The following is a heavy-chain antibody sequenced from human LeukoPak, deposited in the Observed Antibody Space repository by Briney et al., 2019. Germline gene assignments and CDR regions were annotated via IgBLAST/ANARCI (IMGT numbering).Heavy chain of an antibody. CDR2: IYTSGST. V-gene: IGHV4-4*07. D-gene: IGHD3-22*01. Sequence: PSETLSLTCTVSGGSISSYYWSWIRQPAGKGLEWIGRIYTSGSTNCNPSLKSRVTMSVDTSKNQFSLKLSSVTAADTAVYYCARDGYYYDSSGYYSLDYWGQGTLVTVSS. CDR1: GGSISSYY. CDR3: ARDGYYYDSSGYYSLDY. J-gene: IGHJ4*02.